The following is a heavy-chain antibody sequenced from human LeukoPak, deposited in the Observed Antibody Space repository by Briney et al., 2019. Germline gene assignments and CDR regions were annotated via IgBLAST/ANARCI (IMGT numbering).Heavy chain of an antibody. V-gene: IGHV1-46*01. CDR1: GYTFTSYY. CDR3: ARGFSRNYYGSGSGFDAFDI. Sequence: GASVKVSCKASGYTFTSYYMHWVRQAPGQGLEWMGIINPSGGSTSYAQKFQGRVTMTRDMSTSTVYMELSSLRSEDTAVYYCARGFSRNYYGSGSGFDAFDIWGQGTMVTVSS. CDR2: INPSGGST. D-gene: IGHD3-10*01. J-gene: IGHJ3*02.